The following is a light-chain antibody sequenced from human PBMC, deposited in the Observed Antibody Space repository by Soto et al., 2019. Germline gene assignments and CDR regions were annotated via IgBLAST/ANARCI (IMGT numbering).Light chain of an antibody. Sequence: AIRMTQSPSSFSASTGDRVTITCRASQGISSYLAWYQQKPGKAPKLLIYAASTLQSGVPSRFSGSGSGTDFTLTISCLQYEDFETYYCQQYYSYPRTLGGGTKVDIK. CDR2: AAS. CDR3: QQYYSYPRT. J-gene: IGKJ4*01. V-gene: IGKV1-8*01. CDR1: QGISSY.